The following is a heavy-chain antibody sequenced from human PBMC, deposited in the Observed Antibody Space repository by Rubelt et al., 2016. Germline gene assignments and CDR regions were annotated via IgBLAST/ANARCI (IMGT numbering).Heavy chain of an antibody. V-gene: IGHV5-10-1*01. CDR2: IDPSDSYT. CDR1: GYSVTSYW. Sequence: EVQLVQSGAEVKKPGESLKISCKGSGYSVTSYWSSWVRQMPGKGQEWMGRIDPSDSYTNYSPSVQRHVPISSDTSIRTAFLQWSSLKSTDTAMYYCARISGTTVTTVDYWGQGTLVTISS. CDR3: ARISGTTVTTVDY. D-gene: IGHD4-17*01. J-gene: IGHJ4*02.